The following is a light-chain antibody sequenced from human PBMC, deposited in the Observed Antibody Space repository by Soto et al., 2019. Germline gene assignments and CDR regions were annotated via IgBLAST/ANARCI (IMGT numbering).Light chain of an antibody. Sequence: QSALTQPASVSGSPGQSITISCTGTRSDVGDYNSVSWYQHHPGKAPKLMIYDVTNRPSGVSSRFSGSKSANTASLTISGLQAEDEADYYCSSYTSSSTVVFGGGTKLTVL. V-gene: IGLV2-14*03. CDR3: SSYTSSSTVV. CDR2: DVT. CDR1: RSDVGDYNS. J-gene: IGLJ2*01.